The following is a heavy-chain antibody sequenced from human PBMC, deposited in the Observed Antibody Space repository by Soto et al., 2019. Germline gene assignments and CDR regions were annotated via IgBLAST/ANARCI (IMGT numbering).Heavy chain of an antibody. Sequence: GGSLRLSCAASGFTFSNAWMSWVRQAPGKGLEWVGRIKSKTDGGTTDYAAPVKGRFTISRDDSKNTLYLQMNSLKTEDTAVYYCTTATGDGTYDAFDIWGQGTMVTVSS. CDR3: TTATGDGTYDAFDI. D-gene: IGHD1-1*01. CDR2: IKSKTDGGTT. J-gene: IGHJ3*02. V-gene: IGHV3-15*01. CDR1: GFTFSNAW.